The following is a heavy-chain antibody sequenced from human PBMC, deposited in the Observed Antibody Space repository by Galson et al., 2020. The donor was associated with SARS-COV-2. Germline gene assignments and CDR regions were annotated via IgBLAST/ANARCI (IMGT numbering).Heavy chain of an antibody. CDR1: GNTFENYA. CDR3: ARGAATLGYYGVDV. Sequence: SVKVSCKTSGNTFENYAFTWVRQAPGQGLEWMGGIIPIFGPAEYAQKFHSRVTITADKSTATAYMELTSLRSEDTAVYYCARGAATLGYYGVDVWGQGTTVIVSS. V-gene: IGHV1-69*06. D-gene: IGHD2-15*01. CDR2: IIPIFGPA. J-gene: IGHJ6*02.